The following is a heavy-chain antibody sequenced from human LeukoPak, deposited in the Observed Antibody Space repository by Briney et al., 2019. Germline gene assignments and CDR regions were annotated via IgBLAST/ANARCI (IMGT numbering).Heavy chain of an antibody. CDR2: IIPIFGTA. Sequence: SVKVSCKASGGTFSSYAISWVRQDPGQGLEWMGGIIPIFGTANYAQKFQGRVTITTDESTSTAYMELSSLRSEDTAVYYCARGRSSSWYVGGYWGQGTLVTVSS. V-gene: IGHV1-69*05. D-gene: IGHD6-13*01. CDR1: GGTFSSYA. CDR3: ARGRSSSWYVGGY. J-gene: IGHJ4*02.